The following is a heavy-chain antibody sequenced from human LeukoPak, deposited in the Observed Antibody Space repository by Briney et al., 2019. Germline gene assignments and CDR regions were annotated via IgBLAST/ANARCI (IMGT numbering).Heavy chain of an antibody. J-gene: IGHJ6*02. CDR3: ARPVSGSYYEALGV. V-gene: IGHV3-21*04. D-gene: IGHD1-26*01. CDR1: GFIFSKNA. CDR2: ISNSGSYI. Sequence: GGSLRLSCSASGFIFSKNAMIWVRQAPGKGLECVSTISNSGSYIYDADSVKGRFTISRDNSKNTLYLQMNSLRAEDTAVYYCARPVSGSYYEALGVWGQGTTVTVSS.